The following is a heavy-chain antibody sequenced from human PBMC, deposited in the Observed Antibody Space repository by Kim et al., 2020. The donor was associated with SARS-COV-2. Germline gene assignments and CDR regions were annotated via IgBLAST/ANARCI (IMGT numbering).Heavy chain of an antibody. CDR2: IWYDGSQK. V-gene: IGHV3-33*01. CDR1: GFTFRSYG. J-gene: IGHJ4*02. Sequence: GGSRRLSCTASGFTFRSYGMHWVRQAPGKGLEWVAVIWYDGSQKYYGDSVKGRFTISRDNSKNTLYLQVNSLRVEDTAVYFCARNSDTLGFVYWGQGTLV. CDR3: ARNSDTLGFVY. D-gene: IGHD2-15*01.